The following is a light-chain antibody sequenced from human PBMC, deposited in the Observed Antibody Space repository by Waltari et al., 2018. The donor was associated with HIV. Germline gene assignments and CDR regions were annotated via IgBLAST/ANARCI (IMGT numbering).Light chain of an antibody. Sequence: EIVLTQSPATLSLSPGERATLSCRASQSVGNYLAWYQQKPVQPPRLLIYDASNRATGIPARFSGSGSRTDFTLTISSLEPEDFAVYYCQQRTNWPPYSFGQGTKLEIK. CDR2: DAS. CDR1: QSVGNY. CDR3: QQRTNWPPYS. J-gene: IGKJ2*03. V-gene: IGKV3-11*01.